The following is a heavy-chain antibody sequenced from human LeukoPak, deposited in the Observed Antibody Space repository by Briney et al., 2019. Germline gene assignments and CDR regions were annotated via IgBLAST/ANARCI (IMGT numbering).Heavy chain of an antibody. J-gene: IGHJ4*02. CDR3: ARGLTVTTRYYFDY. CDR2: IIPILGIA. D-gene: IGHD4-17*01. V-gene: IGHV1-69*04. Sequence: ASVKVSCKASGGTFSSYAFSWVRQPPGQGLEWMGRIIPILGIANYAQKFQGRVTITADKSTSTAYMELSSLRSEDTAVYYCARGLTVTTRYYFDYWGQGTLVTVSS. CDR1: GGTFSSYA.